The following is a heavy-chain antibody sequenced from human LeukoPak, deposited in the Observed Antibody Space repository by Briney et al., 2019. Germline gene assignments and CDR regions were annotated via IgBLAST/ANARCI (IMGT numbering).Heavy chain of an antibody. J-gene: IGHJ4*02. Sequence: ASVKVSCKASGYTFTGYYMHWVRQAPGQGLEWMGWINPNSGGTNYAQKFQGRVTMTRDTSISTAYMELSRLRSDDTAVYYCAGEGASGWYSGWYFDYWGQGTLVTVSS. CDR2: INPNSGGT. V-gene: IGHV1-2*02. CDR1: GYTFTGYY. D-gene: IGHD6-19*01. CDR3: AGEGASGWYSGWYFDY.